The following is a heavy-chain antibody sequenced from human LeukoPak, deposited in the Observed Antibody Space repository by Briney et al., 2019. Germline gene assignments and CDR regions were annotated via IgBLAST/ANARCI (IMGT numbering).Heavy chain of an antibody. V-gene: IGHV3-73*01. D-gene: IGHD5-18*01. Sequence: GGSLRLSCAASGFTFSGSAMHWVRQASGKGLEWVGRIRSKANSYATAYAPSVKGRFTISRDDSKNTAYLQMNSLKTEDTAVYYCIAAVWDRQLWRSPFDYWGQGTLVTVSS. CDR1: GFTFSGSA. J-gene: IGHJ4*02. CDR2: IRSKANSYAT. CDR3: IAAVWDRQLWRSPFDY.